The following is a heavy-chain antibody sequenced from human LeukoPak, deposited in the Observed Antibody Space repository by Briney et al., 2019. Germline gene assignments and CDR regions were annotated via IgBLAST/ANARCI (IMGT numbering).Heavy chain of an antibody. CDR1: GYSVFSAYF. V-gene: IGHV4-38-2*01. J-gene: IGHJ4*02. D-gene: IGHD3-16*01. CDR3: ARVFGGYTRGYDVYARMFEY. CDR2: FFHGGSS. Sequence: PSETLSLTCDVSGYSVFSAYFWGWIRQPPGKGLEWIGSFFHGGSSHYNSSLKSRVTMSVDTSKNQFFLNLSSVIAADTAMYDCARVFGGYTRGYDVYARMFEYWGQGTLVTVSS.